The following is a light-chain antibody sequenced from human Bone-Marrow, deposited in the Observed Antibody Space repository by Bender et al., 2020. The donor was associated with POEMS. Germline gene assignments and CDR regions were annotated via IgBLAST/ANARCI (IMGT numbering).Light chain of an antibody. CDR3: QACSSSTRFV. Sequence: SYELTQPPSVSVSPGQTASVTCSGEKLGDKNVCWYQQKTGQSPVLVIYRDNERPSGIPDRFTASNSGTTGPLTIRGTQPMDEAEYYCQACSSSTRFVFGTGTQVTVL. CDR2: RDN. CDR1: KLGDKN. V-gene: IGLV3-1*01. J-gene: IGLJ1*01.